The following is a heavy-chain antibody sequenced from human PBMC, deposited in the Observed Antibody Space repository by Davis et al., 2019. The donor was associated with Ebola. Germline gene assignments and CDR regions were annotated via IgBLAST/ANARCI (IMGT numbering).Heavy chain of an antibody. D-gene: IGHD5-18*01. CDR3: ACIGDTAYQTSQYYYYGMDV. J-gene: IGHJ6*02. V-gene: IGHV3-30*03. Sequence: GESLKISCAASGFTFSSYGMHWVRQAPGKGLEWVAVISYDGSNKYYADSVKGRFTISRDNSKNTLYLQMNSLRAEDTAVYYCACIGDTAYQTSQYYYYGMDVWGQGTTVTVSS. CDR2: ISYDGSNK. CDR1: GFTFSSYG.